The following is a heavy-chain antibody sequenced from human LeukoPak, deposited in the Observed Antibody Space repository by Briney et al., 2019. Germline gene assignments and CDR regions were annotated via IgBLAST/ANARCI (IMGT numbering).Heavy chain of an antibody. V-gene: IGHV1-2*04. CDR1: GYTFTGYY. J-gene: IGHJ4*02. CDR3: ASRAPEWFGEAR. Sequence: ASVKVSCKASGYTFTGYYMHWVRQAPGQGLEWMGWINPNSGGTNYAQKFQGWVTMTRDTSISTAYMELSRLRSDDTAVYYCASRAPEWFGEARWGQGTLVTVSS. CDR2: INPNSGGT. D-gene: IGHD3-10*01.